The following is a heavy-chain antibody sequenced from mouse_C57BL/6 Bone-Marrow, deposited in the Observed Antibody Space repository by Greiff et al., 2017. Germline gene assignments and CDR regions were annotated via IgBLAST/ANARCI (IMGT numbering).Heavy chain of an antibody. V-gene: IGHV1-69*01. J-gene: IGHJ4*01. Sequence: QVQLQQPGAELVMPGASVKLSCKASGYTFTSYWMHWVKQRPGQGLEWIGEIAPSDSYTNYNQKFKGKSTLTVDKSSSTAYRQLSSLTSEDSAVYYCAREREDSSGYYYAMDYWGQGTSVTVSS. CDR3: AREREDSSGYYYAMDY. CDR1: GYTFTSYW. CDR2: IAPSDSYT. D-gene: IGHD3-2*02.